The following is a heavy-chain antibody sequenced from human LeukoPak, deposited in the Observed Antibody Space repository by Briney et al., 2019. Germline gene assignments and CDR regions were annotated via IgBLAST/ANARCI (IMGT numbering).Heavy chain of an antibody. CDR2: IYYSGST. CDR1: GGSISSGDYY. D-gene: IGHD6-13*01. CDR3: ARALVAAAGTYFDY. Sequence: SQTLSLTCTVSGGSISSGDYYWSSIRQPPGKGLEWIGYIYYSGSTYYNPSLKSRVTISVDTSKNQFSLKLSSVTAADTAVYYCARALVAAAGTYFDYWGQGTLVTVSS. V-gene: IGHV4-30-4*08. J-gene: IGHJ4*02.